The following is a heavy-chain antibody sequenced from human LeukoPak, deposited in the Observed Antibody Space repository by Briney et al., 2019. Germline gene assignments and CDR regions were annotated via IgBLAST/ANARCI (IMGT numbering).Heavy chain of an antibody. CDR1: GGTFSSYA. V-gene: IGHV1-69*04. Sequence: ASVKVSCKASGGTFSSYAISWVRQAPGQGLEWMGRIIPVLGIANYAQKFQGRVTITADKSTGTAYMELSSLRSEDTAVYYCARGIAVAGYYYYGMDVWGQGTTVTVSS. D-gene: IGHD6-19*01. J-gene: IGHJ6*02. CDR2: IIPVLGIA. CDR3: ARGIAVAGYYYYGMDV.